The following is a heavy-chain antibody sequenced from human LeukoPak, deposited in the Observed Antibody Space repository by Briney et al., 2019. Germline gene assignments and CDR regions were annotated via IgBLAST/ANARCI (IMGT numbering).Heavy chain of an antibody. D-gene: IGHD3-10*01. V-gene: IGHV3-21*01. CDR2: IDTTTSYI. Sequence: GGSLRLSCAASGFTFSSYEMNWVRQAPGKGLERVSFIDTTTSYIYYGDSVKGRFTISRDNAKNSLYLQMNGLRAEDTAVYYCARGRSITLLRGVAMSDGFDIWGQGAMVTVSS. J-gene: IGHJ3*02. CDR3: ARGRSITLLRGVAMSDGFDI. CDR1: GFTFSSYE.